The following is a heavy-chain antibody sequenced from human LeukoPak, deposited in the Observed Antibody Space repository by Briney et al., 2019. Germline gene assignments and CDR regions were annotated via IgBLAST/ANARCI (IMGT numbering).Heavy chain of an antibody. V-gene: IGHV4-39*01. CDR1: GGSLSSSSYY. CDR2: IYYSGST. J-gene: IGHJ4*02. Sequence: SETLSLTCTVSGGSLSSSSYYWGWIRQPPGKGLEWIGSIYYSGSTYYNPSLKSRVTISVDTSKNQFSLKLSSVTAADTAVYYCARQGDYYDSSGYFDYWGQGTLVTVSS. CDR3: ARQGDYYDSSGYFDY. D-gene: IGHD3-22*01.